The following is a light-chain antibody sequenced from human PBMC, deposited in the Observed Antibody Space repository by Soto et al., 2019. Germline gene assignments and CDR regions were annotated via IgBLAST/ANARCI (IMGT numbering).Light chain of an antibody. Sequence: DIQITQSPSTLSSSVGDRVTITCGASQSISRGLAWYQQKPGKAPNLLIYDASTVESGVPSRFSGSGSGTEFTLTISSLQPDDFATYYCQRYSSVWTFGQGTKVDIK. CDR2: DAS. CDR1: QSISRG. CDR3: QRYSSVWT. J-gene: IGKJ1*01. V-gene: IGKV1-5*01.